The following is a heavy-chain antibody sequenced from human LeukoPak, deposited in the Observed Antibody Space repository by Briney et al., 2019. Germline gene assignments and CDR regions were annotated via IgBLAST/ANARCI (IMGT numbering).Heavy chain of an antibody. V-gene: IGHV1-46*01. Sequence: ASVKVSCKASGYTFTSYYMHWVRQAPGQGLEWMGIINPSGGSTSYAQKFQGRVTMTRDTSTSTVYMELSSPRSEDTAVYYCARETSITMVRGVSNPWGQGTLVTVSS. D-gene: IGHD3-10*01. CDR2: INPSGGST. CDR1: GYTFTSYY. CDR3: ARETSITMVRGVSNP. J-gene: IGHJ5*02.